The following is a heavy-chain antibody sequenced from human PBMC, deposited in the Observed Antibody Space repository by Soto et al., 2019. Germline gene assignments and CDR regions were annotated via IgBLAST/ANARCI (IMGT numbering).Heavy chain of an antibody. CDR1: GYTLTELS. V-gene: IGHV1-24*01. CDR2: FDPEDGET. J-gene: IGHJ6*02. CDR3: VKDGSSGWPYFYDMDV. Sequence: GASVKVSCKVSGYTLTELSMHWVRQAPGKGLEWMGGFDPEDGETIYAQKFQGRVTMTEDTSTDTAYMELSSLRSEDTAVYYCVKDGSSGWPYFYDMDVWGQGTTVTVSS. D-gene: IGHD6-19*01.